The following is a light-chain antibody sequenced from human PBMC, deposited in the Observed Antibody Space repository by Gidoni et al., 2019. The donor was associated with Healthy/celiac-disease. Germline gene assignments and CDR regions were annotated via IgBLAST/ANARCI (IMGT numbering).Light chain of an antibody. CDR3: DQYLT. CDR1: QSVSSSY. CDR2: CAS. V-gene: IGKV3-20*01. Sequence: IVLTQSPGTLALSPGERATLSFRASQSVSSSYLAWYQQKPGQAPRLLIYCASSRATGIPDRFSGSWSGTDCTLTISRLEPEDFELYYSDQYLTFGGGTKVEIK. J-gene: IGKJ4*01.